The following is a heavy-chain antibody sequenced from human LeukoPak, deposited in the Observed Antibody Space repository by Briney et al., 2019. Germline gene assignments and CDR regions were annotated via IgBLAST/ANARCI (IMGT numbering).Heavy chain of an antibody. D-gene: IGHD3/OR15-3a*01. CDR3: ARHGMFDFYFDS. CDR1: GGSISSYY. V-gene: IGHV4-59*08. J-gene: IGHJ4*02. Sequence: PSETLSLTCTVSGGSISSYYWSWIRQPPGKGLEWIGYIYYSGSTNYNPSLKSRVTISVDTSKNQFSLKLSSVTAADTAVYYCARHGMFDFYFDSWGQGTLVTVSS. CDR2: IYYSGST.